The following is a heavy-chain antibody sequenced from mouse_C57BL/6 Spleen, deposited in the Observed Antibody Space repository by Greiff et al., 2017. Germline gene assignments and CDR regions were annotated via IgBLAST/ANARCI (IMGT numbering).Heavy chain of an antibody. V-gene: IGHV1-50*01. D-gene: IGHD2-14*01. Sequence: VQLQQSGAELVKPGASVKLSCKASGYTFTSYWMQWVKQRPGQGLEWIGEIDPSDSYTNYNQKFKGKATLTVDTSSSTAYMQLSSLTSEDSAVYYCAREVLAYWGQGTLVTVSA. CDR1: GYTFTSYW. CDR2: IDPSDSYT. J-gene: IGHJ3*01. CDR3: AREVLAY.